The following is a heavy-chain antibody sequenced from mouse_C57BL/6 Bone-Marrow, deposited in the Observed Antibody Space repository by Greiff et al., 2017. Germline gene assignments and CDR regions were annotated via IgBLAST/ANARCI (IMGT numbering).Heavy chain of an antibody. J-gene: IGHJ1*03. Sequence: EVKLMESGGGLVQPGGSLKLSCAASGFTFSDYGMAWVRQAPRQGPEWVAFISNLAYSIYYADTVTGRFTISRENAKNTLYLEMSSLRSEDTAMYYCARPSFLWYFDVWGTGTTVTVSS. CDR1: GFTFSDYG. CDR2: ISNLAYSI. V-gene: IGHV5-15*01. CDR3: ARPSFLWYFDV. D-gene: IGHD6-1*01.